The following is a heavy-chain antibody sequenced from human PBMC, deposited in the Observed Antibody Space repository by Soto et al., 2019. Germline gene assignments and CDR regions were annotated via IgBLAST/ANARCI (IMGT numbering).Heavy chain of an antibody. CDR3: ARGHTTSPNWFNP. V-gene: IGHV3-7*03. D-gene: IGHD2-2*01. J-gene: IGHJ5*02. CDR2: IKNDGSDK. Sequence: PGGSLRLSCAASGFTFSIYWMSWVRQAPGKGLEWVANIKNDGSDKFYVDSVKGRFTISKDNAKNSVYLQMNSLRAEDTAVYYCARGHTTSPNWFNPWGRGTLVTVSS. CDR1: GFTFSIYW.